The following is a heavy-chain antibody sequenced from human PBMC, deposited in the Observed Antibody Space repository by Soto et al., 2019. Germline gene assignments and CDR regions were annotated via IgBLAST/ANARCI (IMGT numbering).Heavy chain of an antibody. CDR3: ARDWTGKSCLCLDV. Sequence: EVQLLESGGGLVQPGGSLRLSCAASGFAFADYALTWVRQSPGKGLEWVSTFSGSGGPTYYADSVKGRFSISRDNSKNILILQMNSLRVEDTATYYCARDWTGKSCLCLDVWGQGTAVSVSS. CDR2: FSGSGGPT. J-gene: IGHJ6*02. CDR1: GFAFADYA. V-gene: IGHV3-23*01. D-gene: IGHD2-8*02.